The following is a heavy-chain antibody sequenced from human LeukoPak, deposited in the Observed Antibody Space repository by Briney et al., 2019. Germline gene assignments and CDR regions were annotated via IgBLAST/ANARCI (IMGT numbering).Heavy chain of an antibody. J-gene: IGHJ3*02. D-gene: IGHD4-17*01. CDR1: GGSISGFY. CDR2: THISGNS. Sequence: PSETLSLTCTVSGGSISGFYWSWLRQPPGNELEWIAYTHISGNSGYNPSLQSRVTISLDTSKNQFSLRLTSVTAADTAVYYCARHTHSGDYNPLNMWGQGTLVTVSA. V-gene: IGHV4-4*09. CDR3: ARHTHSGDYNPLNM.